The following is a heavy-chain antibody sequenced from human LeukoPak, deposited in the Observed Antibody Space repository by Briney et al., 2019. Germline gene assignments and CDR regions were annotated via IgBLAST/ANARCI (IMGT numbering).Heavy chain of an antibody. D-gene: IGHD6-13*01. Sequence: YPSETLSLTCAVYGGSFSGYYWSWIRQPPGKGLEWIGEINHSGSTNYNPSLKSRVTISVDTSKNQFSLKLSSVTAADTAVYYCARDLGYDYWGQGTLVTVSS. CDR2: INHSGST. CDR1: GGSFSGYY. V-gene: IGHV4-34*01. J-gene: IGHJ4*02. CDR3: ARDLGYDY.